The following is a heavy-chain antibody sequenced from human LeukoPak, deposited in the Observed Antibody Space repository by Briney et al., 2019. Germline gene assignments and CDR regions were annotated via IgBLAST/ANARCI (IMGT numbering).Heavy chain of an antibody. CDR2: ISPGDSDT. CDR3: ATHRYSCGSEYFQH. V-gene: IGHV5-51*01. CDR1: GYSFTSYW. J-gene: IGHJ1*01. Sequence: GESLKSSCKGSGYSFTSYWIGWVRQMPGKGLEWMGIISPGDSDTRYSPSFQAQVTMSADKYISTAYLQWSSLKASHTAMYYCATHRYSCGSEYFQHWGQGTLVTVSS. D-gene: IGHD6-19*01.